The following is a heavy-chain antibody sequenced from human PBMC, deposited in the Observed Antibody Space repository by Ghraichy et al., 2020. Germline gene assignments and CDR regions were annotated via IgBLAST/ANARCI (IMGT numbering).Heavy chain of an antibody. J-gene: IGHJ4*02. CDR2: ISSSSSTI. CDR1: GFTFSSYS. Sequence: GGSLRLSCAASGFTFSSYSMNWVRQAPGKGLEWVSYISSSSSTIYYADSVKGRFTISRDNAKNSLYLQMNSLRDEDTAVYYCARDQSIVGATTDWFDYWGQGTLVTVSS. V-gene: IGHV3-48*02. D-gene: IGHD1-26*01. CDR3: ARDQSIVGATTDWFDY.